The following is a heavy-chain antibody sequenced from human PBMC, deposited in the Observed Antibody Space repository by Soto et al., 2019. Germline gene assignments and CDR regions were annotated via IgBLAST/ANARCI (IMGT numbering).Heavy chain of an antibody. CDR1: GFTFSRYG. CDR3: AKDLGHGGRGAFDI. CDR2: ISYEGSNK. D-gene: IGHD7-27*01. V-gene: IGHV3-30*18. Sequence: QVQLVESGGGVVQPGRSLRLSWSASGFTFSRYGMHWVRQAPGKGLEWVAVISYEGSNKYYADSVKGRFTISRDNSKNTLYLQMNSLRAEDAAVYYCAKDLGHGGRGAFDIWGQGTMVTVSS. J-gene: IGHJ3*02.